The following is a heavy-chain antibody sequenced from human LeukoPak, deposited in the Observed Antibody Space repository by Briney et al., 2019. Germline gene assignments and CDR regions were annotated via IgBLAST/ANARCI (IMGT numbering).Heavy chain of an antibody. V-gene: IGHV3-15*01. CDR3: AITIFGVVPFDY. CDR1: GFTFSNAW. D-gene: IGHD3-3*01. CDR2: IKSKTDGGTT. Sequence: GGSLRLSCAASGFTFSNAWMSWVRQAPGKGLEWVGRIKSKTDGGTTDYAAPVKGRFTISRDDSKNTLYLQMNSLKTEDTAVYYCAITIFGVVPFDYWGQGTLVTVSS. J-gene: IGHJ4*02.